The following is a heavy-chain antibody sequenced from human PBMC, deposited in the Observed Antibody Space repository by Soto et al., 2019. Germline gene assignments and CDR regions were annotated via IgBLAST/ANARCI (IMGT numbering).Heavy chain of an antibody. CDR1: GAYISDFS. V-gene: IGHV4-4*07. J-gene: IGHJ1*01. CDR2: ITVNGNT. D-gene: IGHD1-7*01. Sequence: QVQQLESGPGLVKPWDTLSLTCTVSGAYISDFSWSWIRQPAGKGLEGIGRITVNGNTQYNPSFRSRVSMSVATYRHPFSLNLQSATAADTALYYCARESGENWTYEAHWGQGTLVTVSS. CDR3: ARESGENWTYEAH.